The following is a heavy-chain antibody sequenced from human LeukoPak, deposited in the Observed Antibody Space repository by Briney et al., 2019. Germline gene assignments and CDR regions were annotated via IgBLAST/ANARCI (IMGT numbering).Heavy chain of an antibody. J-gene: IGHJ4*02. V-gene: IGHV3-23*01. CDR3: AKYTSGTSYRGLDQ. D-gene: IGHD3-10*01. CDR2: IIGSAVNT. CDR1: GFTFSSYG. Sequence: PGGSLRLSCAASGFTFSSYGMSWVRQAPGKGLEWVTTIIGSAVNTHYADSVKDRFTISRDDSKNTVYLQMNSLRAEDTAVYSCAKYTSGTSYRGLDQWGQGTLVAVS.